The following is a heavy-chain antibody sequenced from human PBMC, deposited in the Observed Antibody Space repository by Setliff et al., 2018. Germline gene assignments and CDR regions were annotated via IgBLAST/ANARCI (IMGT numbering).Heavy chain of an antibody. J-gene: IGHJ5*02. Sequence: SVKVSCKASGYTFTSYGITWVRQAPGQGLEWVGGSIPINDLATYAQKFQGRVTITADKSTSTVYIELISLRSEDTAVYYCARDPFAVRAATNWYDHWGQGTLVTVSS. CDR1: GYTFTSYG. CDR3: ARDPFAVRAATNWYDH. CDR2: SIPINDLA. V-gene: IGHV1-69*10. D-gene: IGHD6-13*01.